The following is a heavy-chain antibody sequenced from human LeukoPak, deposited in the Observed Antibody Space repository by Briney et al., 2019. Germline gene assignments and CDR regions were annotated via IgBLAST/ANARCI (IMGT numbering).Heavy chain of an antibody. V-gene: IGHV3-23*01. CDR2: VSGTGITT. CDR1: GFTFTSHA. D-gene: IGHD2-8*01. J-gene: IGHJ4*02. Sequence: GGSLRLSCVASGFTFTSHAMSWVRQAPGKGLEWVSAVSGTGITTYYADSVKGRFTVSRDNSKDTVYLQMNSLRGEDTAVYYCAKELMGFDYWGQGSLVTVSS. CDR3: AKELMGFDY.